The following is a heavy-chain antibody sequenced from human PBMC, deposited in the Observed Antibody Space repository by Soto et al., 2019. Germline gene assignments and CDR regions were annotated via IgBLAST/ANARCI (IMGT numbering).Heavy chain of an antibody. CDR3: ARESEDLTSNFDY. V-gene: IGHV3-21*06. CDR2: ISSTTNYI. CDR1: GFILTRYT. Sequence: EVQLVESGGGLVKRGGSLRLPCAASGFILTRYTRNWVRQPPGKGLEWVSSISSTTNYIYYGDSMKGRFTISRDNAKNSLYLEMNSLRAEDTAVYYCARESEDLTSNFDYWGQGTLVTVSS. J-gene: IGHJ4*02.